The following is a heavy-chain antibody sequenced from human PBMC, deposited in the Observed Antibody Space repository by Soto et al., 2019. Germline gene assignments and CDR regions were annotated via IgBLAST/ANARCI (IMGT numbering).Heavy chain of an antibody. J-gene: IGHJ3*02. CDR3: ARALGYAFDI. CDR2: ISSNGGST. D-gene: IGHD5-12*01. V-gene: IGHV3-64*01. CDR1: GFTFSSYA. Sequence: EVQLVESGGCLVQPGGSLRLSCAASGFTFSSYAMYWVRQAPGKGLEYFSAISSNGGSTYYANSVKVRFTISRDNSKNTRYPQKASLKAEELDLYSCARALGYAFDIWGQGTMVTVSS.